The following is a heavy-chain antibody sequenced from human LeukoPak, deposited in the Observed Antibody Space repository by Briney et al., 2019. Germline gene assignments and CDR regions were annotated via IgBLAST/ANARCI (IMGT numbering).Heavy chain of an antibody. CDR1: ARTFSSYA. CDR3: SLAGKNYYDSSVRPVPSFDP. CDR2: IIPVLGTA. J-gene: IGHJ5*02. V-gene: IGHV1-69*01. Sequence: SEKVSCKTSARTFSSYAISWVRQAPGLGREWMGGIIPVLGTATSAEKFQGRVTITVDEFKSTAYMELISMRSEATAVYYCSLAGKNYYDSSVRPVPSFDPWGQRTLVTASS. D-gene: IGHD3-22*01.